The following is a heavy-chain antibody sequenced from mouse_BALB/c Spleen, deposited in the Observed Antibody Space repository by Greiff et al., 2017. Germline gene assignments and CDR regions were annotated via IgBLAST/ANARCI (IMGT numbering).Heavy chain of an antibody. CDR2: INPSNGRT. D-gene: IGHD2-14*01. CDR3: ASGYEDAMDY. CDR1: GYTFTSYW. Sequence: QVQLKQPGAELVKPGASVKLSCKASGYTFTSYWMHWVKQRPGQGLEWIGEINPSNGRTNYNEKFKSKATLTVDKSSSTAYMQLSSLTSEDSAVYYCASGYEDAMDYWGQGTSVTVSS. V-gene: IGHV1S81*02. J-gene: IGHJ4*01.